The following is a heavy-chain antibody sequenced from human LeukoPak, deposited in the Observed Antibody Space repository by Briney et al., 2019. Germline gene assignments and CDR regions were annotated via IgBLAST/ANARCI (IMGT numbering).Heavy chain of an antibody. Sequence: SETLSLTCTVSGGSISSSSYYWGWIRQPPGKGLEWIGSIYYSGSTYYNPSLKSRVTISVDTSKNQFSLKLSSVTAADTAVYYCARGHRDYVWGSYRYTQKYIYGMDVWGQGTTVTVSS. CDR2: IYYSGST. J-gene: IGHJ6*02. CDR3: ARGHRDYVWGSYRYTQKYIYGMDV. V-gene: IGHV4-39*07. CDR1: GGSISSSSYY. D-gene: IGHD3-16*02.